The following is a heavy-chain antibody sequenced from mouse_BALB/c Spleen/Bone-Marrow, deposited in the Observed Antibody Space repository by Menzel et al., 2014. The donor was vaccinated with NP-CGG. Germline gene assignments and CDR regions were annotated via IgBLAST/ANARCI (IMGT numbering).Heavy chain of an antibody. CDR2: INPTTGGT. CDR1: GYTFTSYY. Sequence: QVQLQQSGAELVKPGASVKLSCKASGYTFTSYYMYWVKQRPGQGLEWIGGINPTTGGTHLNEKFKTKTTLTVDKSSSTAYMQLSSLTSEDSAVYYCSLLSDYWGQGTTLTVSS. CDR3: SLLSDY. J-gene: IGHJ2*01. V-gene: IGHV1S81*02.